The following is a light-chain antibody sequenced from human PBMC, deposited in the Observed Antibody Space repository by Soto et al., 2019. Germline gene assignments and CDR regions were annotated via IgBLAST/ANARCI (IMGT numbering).Light chain of an antibody. V-gene: IGKV3-15*01. CDR1: QSVSSN. J-gene: IGKJ2*01. Sequence: EIVMTQSPATLSVSPGERATLSCRASQSVSSNLAWYQQKPGQPPRLLISSASTRATGIPARFSGSGSGTECTLTLSSLQSADFAVYYCQQYNNWPPYTCGQGTKLDIK. CDR2: SAS. CDR3: QQYNNWPPYT.